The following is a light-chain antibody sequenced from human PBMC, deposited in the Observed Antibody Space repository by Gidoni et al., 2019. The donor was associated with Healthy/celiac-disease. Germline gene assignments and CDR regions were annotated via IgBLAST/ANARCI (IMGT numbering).Light chain of an antibody. V-gene: IGLV3-19*01. CDR3: NSRDSSGNHHWV. CDR2: GKN. J-gene: IGLJ3*02. Sequence: SSELTQDPAVSVALGQTVRITCQGDSLRSYYASWYQQKPGQAPVLVIYGKNTRPSGIPDRFSGSSSGNTASLTITGAQAEDEADYYCNSRDSSGNHHWVFGGGTKLPVL. CDR1: SLRSYY.